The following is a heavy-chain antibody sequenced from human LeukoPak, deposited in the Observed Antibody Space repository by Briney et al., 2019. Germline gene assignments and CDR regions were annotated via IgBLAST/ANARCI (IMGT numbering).Heavy chain of an antibody. Sequence: GGSLRLSCAASGFTFSSYTMNWVRQAPGKGLGWVALISYDGSNKFYADSVKGRFSIFRDKSKNTLYLQMNSLRAEDTAVYYCARGSTYYDSSGQVPFDYWGQGTLVTVSS. D-gene: IGHD3-22*01. CDR1: GFTFSSYT. V-gene: IGHV3-30-3*01. CDR2: ISYDGSNK. CDR3: ARGSTYYDSSGQVPFDY. J-gene: IGHJ4*02.